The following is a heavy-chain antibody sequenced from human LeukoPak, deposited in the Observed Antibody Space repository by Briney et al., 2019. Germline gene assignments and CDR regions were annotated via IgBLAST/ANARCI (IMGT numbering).Heavy chain of an antibody. CDR1: GGTISSNNW. CDR3: ARCSVPFFASDY. J-gene: IGHJ4*02. D-gene: IGHD3-10*02. Sequence: PSGTLSLTCGVSGGTISSNNWWSWVRQPPGKGLEWIGEIHPGGSTNYNPSLKSRVTISVDKSKNQFSLKLSSVTAADTAVYYCARCSVPFFASDYLGQGTLVTVSS. CDR2: IHPGGST. V-gene: IGHV4-4*02.